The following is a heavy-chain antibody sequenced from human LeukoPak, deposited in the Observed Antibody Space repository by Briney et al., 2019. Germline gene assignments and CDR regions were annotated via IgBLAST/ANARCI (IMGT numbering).Heavy chain of an antibody. J-gene: IGHJ4*02. Sequence: ASVKVSCKASGYAFTSYYMHWVRQAPGQGLEWMGIINPSGDSTSYAQKFQGRVTMTRDTSTSTVYMELSSLRSEDTAVYYCARAGATINPFDYWGQGTLVTVSS. CDR3: ARAGATINPFDY. CDR2: INPSGDST. CDR1: GYAFTSYY. D-gene: IGHD5-24*01. V-gene: IGHV1-46*01.